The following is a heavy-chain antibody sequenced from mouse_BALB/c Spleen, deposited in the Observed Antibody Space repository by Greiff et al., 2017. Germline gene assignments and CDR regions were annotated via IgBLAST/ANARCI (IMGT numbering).Heavy chain of an antibody. Sequence: QVQLKQPGAELVRPGASVKLSCKASGYTFTSYWINWVKQRPGQGLEWIGNIYPSDSYTNYNQKFKDKATLTVDKSSSTAYMQLSSPTSEDSAVYYCTMVITTEGYFDYWGQGTTLTVSS. D-gene: IGHD1-1*01. CDR2: IYPSDSYT. CDR1: GYTFTSYW. V-gene: IGHV1-69*02. J-gene: IGHJ2*01. CDR3: TMVITTEGYFDY.